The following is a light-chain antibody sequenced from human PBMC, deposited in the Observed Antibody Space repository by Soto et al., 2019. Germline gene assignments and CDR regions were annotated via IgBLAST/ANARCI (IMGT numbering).Light chain of an antibody. CDR3: QQRYETPFT. Sequence: EIQMNQSPSSLSASVGHRLTITSGASQSIRNSLNWYQQKPGKAPKFLIFAASSLQSGVPSRLSGGGSGKDFTLTISSLQPEDVATYDGQQRYETPFTFCPGTKVDI. J-gene: IGKJ3*01. V-gene: IGKV1-39*01. CDR1: QSIRNS. CDR2: AAS.